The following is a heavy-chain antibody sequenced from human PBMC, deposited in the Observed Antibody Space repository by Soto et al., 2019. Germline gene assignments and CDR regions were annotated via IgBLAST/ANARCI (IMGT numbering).Heavy chain of an antibody. V-gene: IGHV4-34*01. J-gene: IGHJ4*02. Sequence: SETLSLTCAVYGGSFSGYYWSWIRQPPGKGLEWIGEINHSGSTNYNPSLKSRVTISVDTSKNQFSLKLSSVTAADTAVYYCGRAFRSYRSGWYLDYWAKGPLVTVSP. CDR3: GRAFRSYRSGWYLDY. D-gene: IGHD6-25*01. CDR2: INHSGST. CDR1: GGSFSGYY.